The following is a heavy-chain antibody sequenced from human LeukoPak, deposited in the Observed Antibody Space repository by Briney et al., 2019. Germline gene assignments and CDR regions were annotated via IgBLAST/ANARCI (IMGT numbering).Heavy chain of an antibody. CDR3: ARDGVVVY. CDR2: ISSSSRYI. V-gene: IGHV3-21*01. Sequence: GGSLRFSGAASGFTFSSYSMNWVRQAPGNGLEGGSSISSSSRYIYYADSVKGRFTISRDNAKNSLYLQLNSLRAEDRAVYSCARDGVVVYWGPGTMVTVSS. D-gene: IGHD2-2*01. J-gene: IGHJ4*02. CDR1: GFTFSSYS.